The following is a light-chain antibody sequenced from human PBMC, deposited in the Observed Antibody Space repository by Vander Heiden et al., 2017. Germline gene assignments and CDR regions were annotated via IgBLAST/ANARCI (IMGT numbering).Light chain of an antibody. CDR2: SNS. CDR3: AAWDDSLNVVV. J-gene: IGLJ2*01. V-gene: IGLV1-44*01. CDR1: ISNNGSNP. Sequence: QSVLTQPPSASGTPGQTVTLSCSGNISNNGSNPVNWYQQLPGTAPKLLIYSNSQRPSGVPDRFSGSRSGTSASLAIRGPQSDDEADYYCAAWDDSLNVVVFGGGTKVTVL.